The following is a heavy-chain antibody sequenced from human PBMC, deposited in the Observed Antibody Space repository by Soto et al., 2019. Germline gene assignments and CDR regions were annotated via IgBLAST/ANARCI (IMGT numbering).Heavy chain of an antibody. V-gene: IGHV3-72*01. CDR1: GFIFSDHY. D-gene: IGHD2-15*01. CDR2: VRNKANGYTT. J-gene: IGHJ4*02. Sequence: EVQLVESGGGLVEPGGSLRLSCAASGFIFSDHYMDWLRQPPGKGLEWIGRVRNKANGYTTEYAASVRGRFTFSRDDSKNSLYLQMTTLKTEGTAMYYCVRNLASGGTYYFDYRGQATLITVSS. CDR3: VRNLASGGTYYFDY.